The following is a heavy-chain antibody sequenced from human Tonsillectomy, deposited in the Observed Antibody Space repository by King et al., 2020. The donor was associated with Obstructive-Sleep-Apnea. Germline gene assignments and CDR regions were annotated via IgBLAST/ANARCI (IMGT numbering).Heavy chain of an antibody. Sequence: QLQESGPGLVKPSETLSLTCTVSGGSISSYYWSWIRQPPGKGLEWIGDIYYSGSTNYNPSLKSRVTMSADTSMSQFSLKLSSVTAADTALYYCARHYGSGSTWFDPWGQGTLVIVSS. CDR3: ARHYGSGSTWFDP. CDR2: IYYSGST. D-gene: IGHD3-10*01. J-gene: IGHJ5*02. CDR1: GGSISSYY. V-gene: IGHV4-59*08.